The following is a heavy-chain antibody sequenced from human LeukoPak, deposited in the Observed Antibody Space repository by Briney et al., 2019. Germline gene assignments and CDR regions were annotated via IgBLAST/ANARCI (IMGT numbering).Heavy chain of an antibody. D-gene: IGHD6-13*01. CDR2: MNPNSGST. J-gene: IGHJ5*02. CDR1: GYTFTSYD. Sequence: ASVKVSCKASGYTFTSYDINWVRQATGQGLEWMGWMNPNSGSTGYAQKFQGRVTITRNTSISTAYMELSSLRSEDTAVYYCARGVAAAGTPRYNWFDPWGQGTLVTVSS. V-gene: IGHV1-8*03. CDR3: ARGVAAAGTPRYNWFDP.